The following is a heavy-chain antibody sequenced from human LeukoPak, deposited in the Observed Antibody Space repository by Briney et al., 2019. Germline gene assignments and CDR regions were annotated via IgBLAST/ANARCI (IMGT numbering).Heavy chain of an antibody. CDR2: ISGSGDTT. V-gene: IGHV3-23*01. CDR3: AKDGYGMDV. CDR1: GFPFSTYG. J-gene: IGHJ6*02. Sequence: PGGSLRLSCAASGFPFSTYGMTWVRQAPGKGPEWVSGISGSGDTTKYADSVKGRFTISRDNSKNTLYVQMNSLRAEDTAVYYCAKDGYGMDVWGQGTTVTVSS.